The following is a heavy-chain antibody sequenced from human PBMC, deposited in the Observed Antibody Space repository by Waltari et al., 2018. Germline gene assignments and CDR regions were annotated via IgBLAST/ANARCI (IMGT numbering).Heavy chain of an antibody. CDR1: GFTFSSYA. V-gene: IGHV3-23*01. D-gene: IGHD3-9*01. J-gene: IGHJ6*02. CDR2: ISGSGGRT. CDR3: AKEGRNDILTGYPFPEGMDV. Sequence: EVQLLESGGGLVQPGGSLRLSCAASGFTFSSYAMSWVRQAPGKGLEWVSAISGSGGRTYYADSVKGRFTISRDNSKNTLYLQMNSLRAEDTAVYYCAKEGRNDILTGYPFPEGMDVWGQGTTVTVSS.